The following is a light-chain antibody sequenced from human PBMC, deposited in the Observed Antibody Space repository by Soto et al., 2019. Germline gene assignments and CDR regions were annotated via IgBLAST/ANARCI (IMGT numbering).Light chain of an antibody. Sequence: EIVLTQSPGTLSLSPGERATFSCRASQSGSSTYLAWYQQKPGQAPRLLIYGASSRATGIPDRFSGSGSGTDFTLTISRLEPEDFAIYYCQQYGSSPYTFGQGTKLEIK. V-gene: IGKV3-20*01. CDR1: QSGSSTY. CDR3: QQYGSSPYT. CDR2: GAS. J-gene: IGKJ2*01.